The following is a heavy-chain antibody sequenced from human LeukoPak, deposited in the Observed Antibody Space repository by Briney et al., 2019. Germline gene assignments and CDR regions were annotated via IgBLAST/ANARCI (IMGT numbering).Heavy chain of an antibody. Sequence: PGGSLRLSCAASGFTFSSYWMHWVRQAPGKGLVWVSRINSDGSSTRYADSVKGRFTISRDNAKNTLHLQMNSLRAEDTAVYYCASLEYSSSQGRDYWGQGTLVTVSS. D-gene: IGHD6-6*01. CDR3: ASLEYSSSQGRDY. CDR1: GFTFSSYW. V-gene: IGHV3-74*01. J-gene: IGHJ4*02. CDR2: INSDGSST.